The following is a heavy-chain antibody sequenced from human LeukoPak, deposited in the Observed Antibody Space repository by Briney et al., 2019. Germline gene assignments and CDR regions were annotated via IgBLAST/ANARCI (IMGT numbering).Heavy chain of an antibody. CDR2: ISDSGGNT. D-gene: IGHD1-26*01. CDR1: GFTFSNAW. V-gene: IGHV3-23*01. J-gene: IGHJ4*02. CDR3: AKDVGTVGASPLDY. Sequence: GGSLRLSCAASGFTFSNAWMSWVRQAPGKGLEWVSGISDSGGNTYYVDSVKDRFTISRDNPKNTLYLQMNRLRVEDTALYYCAKDVGTVGASPLDYWGQGALVTVSS.